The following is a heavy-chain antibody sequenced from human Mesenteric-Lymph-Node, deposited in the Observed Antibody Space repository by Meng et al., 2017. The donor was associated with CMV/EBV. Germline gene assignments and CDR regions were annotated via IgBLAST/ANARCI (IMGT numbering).Heavy chain of an antibody. Sequence: GESLKISCAASGFTFSTHAMSWVRQAPGKGLEWVAFIRYDGSYKYYADSVKGRFTISRDDSKNTLYLQMNSLRAEDTAVYYCARPPRRAIAAQYWGQGTLVTVSS. V-gene: IGHV3-30*02. CDR3: ARPPRRAIAAQY. D-gene: IGHD6-6*01. J-gene: IGHJ4*02. CDR1: GFTFSTHA. CDR2: IRYDGSYK.